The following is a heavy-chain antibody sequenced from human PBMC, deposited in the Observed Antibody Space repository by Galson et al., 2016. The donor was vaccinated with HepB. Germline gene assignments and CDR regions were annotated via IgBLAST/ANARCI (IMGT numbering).Heavy chain of an antibody. D-gene: IGHD3-3*01. CDR2: TYYRPRWYT. CDR1: GDSVSSNSAA. CDR3: ARALLYEQPTPWGMDV. J-gene: IGHJ6*02. Sequence: CAISGDSVSSNSAAWNWIRQSPSRGLEWLGWTYYRPRWYTDYALSVKSRININAGTSKNQFSLQLNSVTPEDTAVYYCARALLYEQPTPWGMDVWGQGTTVIVSS. V-gene: IGHV6-1*01.